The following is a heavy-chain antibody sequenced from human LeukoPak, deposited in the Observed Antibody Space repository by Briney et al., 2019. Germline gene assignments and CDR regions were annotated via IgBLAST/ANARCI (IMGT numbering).Heavy chain of an antibody. V-gene: IGHV1-2*06. CDR1: GYTFTGYY. CDR2: INPNSGGT. Sequence: ASVKVSCKASGYTFTGYYMHWVRQAPGQGLEWMGRINPNSGGTNYAQKFQGRVTMTRDTSISTAYMELSRLRSDDTAVCYCARDRWGNWNYFSDAFDIWGQGTMVTVSS. D-gene: IGHD1-7*01. J-gene: IGHJ3*02. CDR3: ARDRWGNWNYFSDAFDI.